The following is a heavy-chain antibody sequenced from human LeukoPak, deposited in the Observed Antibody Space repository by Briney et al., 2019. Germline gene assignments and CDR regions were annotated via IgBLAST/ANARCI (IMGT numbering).Heavy chain of an antibody. CDR1: GGSISSTSYF. Sequence: PSETLSLTCTVSGGSISSTSYFWGWIRQPPGKGLEWIACVYYSGSTYYNPSLKNRVTKSVDTSENQFSLKLSSVTAADTAVYYCARTVTASSLDAFDIWGQGTMVTVSS. D-gene: IGHD2-21*02. CDR2: VYYSGST. CDR3: ARTVTASSLDAFDI. V-gene: IGHV4-39*01. J-gene: IGHJ3*02.